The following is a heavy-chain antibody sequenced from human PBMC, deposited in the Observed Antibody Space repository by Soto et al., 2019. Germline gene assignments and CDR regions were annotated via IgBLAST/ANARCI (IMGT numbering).Heavy chain of an antibody. V-gene: IGHV1-69*01. J-gene: IGHJ6*02. CDR2: IIPIFGTA. CDR3: ARRPPLEGGFDGMDV. Sequence: QVQLVQSGAEVKKPGSSVKVSCKASGGTFSSYAISWVRQAPGQGLEWMGGIIPIFGTANYAQKFQGRVTITADESTGTADMELSSLRSEDTAVYYCARRPPLEGGFDGMDVWGQGTTVAVSS. D-gene: IGHD3-16*01. CDR1: GGTFSSYA.